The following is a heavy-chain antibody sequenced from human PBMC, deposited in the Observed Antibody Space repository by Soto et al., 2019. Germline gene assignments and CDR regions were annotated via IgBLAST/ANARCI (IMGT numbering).Heavy chain of an antibody. Sequence: QVQLVQSGAEVKKPGSSVKVSCKASGDTFSTYAITWVRQAPGQGLEWMGGIIPLFGTTNYAPKLQGRVTITADESTSTXNMELSSLRSGDTAIYYCARGVVVVATTPREDAFDIWGQGTMVTVSS. CDR2: IIPLFGTT. D-gene: IGHD2-15*01. CDR1: GDTFSTYA. CDR3: ARGVVVVATTPREDAFDI. J-gene: IGHJ3*02. V-gene: IGHV1-69*12.